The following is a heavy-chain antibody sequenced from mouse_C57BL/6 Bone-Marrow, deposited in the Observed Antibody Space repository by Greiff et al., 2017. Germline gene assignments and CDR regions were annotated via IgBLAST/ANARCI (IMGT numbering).Heavy chain of an antibody. CDR2: INPNNGGT. Sequence: VQLQQSGPELVKPGASVKISCKASGYTFTDYYMNWVKPSHGKSLEWIGDINPNNGGTSYNQKFKGKATLTVDKSSSTAYMELRSLTSEDSAVYYCAREGSSGYLDYWGQGTTLTVSS. CDR3: AREGSSGYLDY. J-gene: IGHJ2*01. D-gene: IGHD3-2*02. CDR1: GYTFTDYY. V-gene: IGHV1-26*01.